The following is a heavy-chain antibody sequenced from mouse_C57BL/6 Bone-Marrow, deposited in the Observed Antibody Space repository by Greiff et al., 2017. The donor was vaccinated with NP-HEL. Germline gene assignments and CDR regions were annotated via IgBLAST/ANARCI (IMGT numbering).Heavy chain of an antibody. J-gene: IGHJ3*01. V-gene: IGHV1-50*01. CDR1: GYTFTSYW. Sequence: QVQLQQPGAELVKPGASVKLSCKASGYTFTSYWMQWVKQRPGQGLEWFGEIDPSDSYTNYNQKFKGKATLTVDTSSSTAYMQLSSLTSEDSAVYYCAREFAYWGQGTLVTVSA. CDR3: AREFAY. CDR2: IDPSDSYT.